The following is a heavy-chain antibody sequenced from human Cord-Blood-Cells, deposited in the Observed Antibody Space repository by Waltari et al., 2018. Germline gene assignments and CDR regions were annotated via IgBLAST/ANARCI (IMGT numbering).Heavy chain of an antibody. CDR3: ARWRRYCSSTSCSKNWYFDL. CDR2: IYHSGST. CDR1: GGSIRSSNW. V-gene: IGHV4-4*02. Sequence: QVQLQESGPGLVKPSGTLSLPCAVSGGSIRSSNWWSWVRQPPGTGLEWIGEIYHSGSTNYNPSLKSRVTISVDKSKNQFSLKLSSVTAADTAVYYCARWRRYCSSTSCSKNWYFDLWGRGTLVTVSS. D-gene: IGHD2-2*01. J-gene: IGHJ2*01.